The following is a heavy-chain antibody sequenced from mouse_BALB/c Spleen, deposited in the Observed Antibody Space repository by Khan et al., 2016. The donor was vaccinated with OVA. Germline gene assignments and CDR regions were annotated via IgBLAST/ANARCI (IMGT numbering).Heavy chain of an antibody. D-gene: IGHD1-2*01. J-gene: IGHJ2*01. CDR3: ARTARIKY. CDR2: ITESGST. Sequence: EVQLQESGPGLVKPSQSLSLTCTVTGYSITSGYVWNGIRQFPENKMEWMGYITESGSTTYNPSFKSRISITRDTSKNQFYLQLNTVTTEDTATYYCARTARIKYWGQGTTLTVSS. CDR1: GYSITSGYV. V-gene: IGHV3-2*02.